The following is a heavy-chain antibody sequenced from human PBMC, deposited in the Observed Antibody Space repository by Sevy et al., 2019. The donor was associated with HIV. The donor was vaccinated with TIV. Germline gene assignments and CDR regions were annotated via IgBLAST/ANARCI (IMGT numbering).Heavy chain of an antibody. CDR2: IKQDGSEK. CDR1: GFTFSSYW. D-gene: IGHD6-19*01. J-gene: IGHJ4*02. V-gene: IGHV3-7*01. CDR3: ARGGIAVAGRGRFDY. Sequence: GGSLRLSCAASGFTFSSYWMSWVRQAPGKGLEWVANIKQDGSEKYYVDSVKGRFTISRDNAKNSLYLQMNSLRAEDTAVYYCARGGIAVAGRGRFDYWGQGTLVTVSS.